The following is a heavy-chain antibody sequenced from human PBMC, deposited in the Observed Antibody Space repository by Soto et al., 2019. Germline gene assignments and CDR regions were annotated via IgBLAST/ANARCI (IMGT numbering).Heavy chain of an antibody. Sequence: QVQLQESGPGLVKPSETLSLTCTVSGGSISSYYWSWIRQPPGKGLEWIGYIYYSGSTNYNPSLKRRVTISVDTSKNQFSLKLSSVTAADTAVYYCARASLWGGYDFDSWVQGTLVTVSS. J-gene: IGHJ4*02. D-gene: IGHD5-12*01. CDR2: IYYSGST. CDR3: ARASLWGGYDFDS. CDR1: GGSISSYY. V-gene: IGHV4-59*01.